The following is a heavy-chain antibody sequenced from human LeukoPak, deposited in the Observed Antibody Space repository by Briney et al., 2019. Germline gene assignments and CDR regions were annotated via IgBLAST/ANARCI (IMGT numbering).Heavy chain of an antibody. V-gene: IGHV3-15*01. CDR2: IKTKSQGETT. Sequence: PGGSLRLSCAASEFTFTDACMSWVRQVPGKGLEWVTRIKTKSQGETTEYAAPGEGRFIIAREDSKKTLYLHMNSLKTEDTAVYFCTTLSMTIIHGGDYWGQGALVTVSS. D-gene: IGHD5-24*01. CDR3: TTLSMTIIHGGDY. CDR1: EFTFTDAC. J-gene: IGHJ4*02.